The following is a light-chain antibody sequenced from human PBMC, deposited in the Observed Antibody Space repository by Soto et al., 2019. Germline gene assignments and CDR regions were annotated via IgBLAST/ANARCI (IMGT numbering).Light chain of an antibody. CDR1: QGISSY. V-gene: IGKV1D-8*03. J-gene: IGKJ1*01. CDR3: QQYNSYWT. Sequence: VIWMTQSPSLLSASTGDRVTISCRMSQGISSYLAWYQQKPGKAPKLLIYKASSLETGVPSRFSGSGSGTEFTLTISSLQPDDFATYYCQQYNSYWTFGQGTKVDI. CDR2: KAS.